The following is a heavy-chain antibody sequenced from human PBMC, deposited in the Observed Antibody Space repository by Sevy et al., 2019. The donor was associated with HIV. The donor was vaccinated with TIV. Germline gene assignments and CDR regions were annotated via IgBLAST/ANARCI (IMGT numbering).Heavy chain of an antibody. V-gene: IGHV3-30*04. CDR2: ISSDGNSQ. CDR1: GFTFSSHA. D-gene: IGHD1-26*01. J-gene: IGHJ4*02. CDR3: ARDLISGSYSQSLDY. Sequence: GGSLRLSCTASGFTFSSHAMHWVRQAPGKGLDWVAVISSDGNSQYSADSVKGRFTISRDNSKNTLYLQMDSRRVEDTAVYYCARDLISGSYSQSLDYWGQGTLVTVSS.